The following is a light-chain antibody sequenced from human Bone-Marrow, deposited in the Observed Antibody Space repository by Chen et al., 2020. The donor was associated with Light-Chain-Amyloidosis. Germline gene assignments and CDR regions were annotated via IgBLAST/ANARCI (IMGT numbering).Light chain of an antibody. CDR2: DDS. J-gene: IGLJ3*02. CDR1: NIGSRS. CDR3: QVWDRSSDRPV. Sequence: SYVLTQPSSVSVAPGQTATIACGGNNIGSRSVHWYQQTPGQAPLLVVYDDSDRPSGIPERLSGSNSGNTATLTISRVEVGDEADYYCQVWDRSSDRPVFGGGTKLTVL. V-gene: IGLV3-21*02.